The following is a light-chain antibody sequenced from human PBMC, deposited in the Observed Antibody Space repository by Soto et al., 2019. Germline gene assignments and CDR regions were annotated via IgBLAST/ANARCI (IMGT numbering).Light chain of an antibody. V-gene: IGKV1-5*03. CDR1: QSISSW. Sequence: DIQMTQSPSTLSASVGDRVTITCRASQSISSWLAWYQQKPGKAPKLLIYKASSLESGVPSRFSGSGSGTEFTLTISSLQPDDVATYYCQQHKSLWTCGQGNKVEIK. J-gene: IGKJ1*01. CDR3: QQHKSLWT. CDR2: KAS.